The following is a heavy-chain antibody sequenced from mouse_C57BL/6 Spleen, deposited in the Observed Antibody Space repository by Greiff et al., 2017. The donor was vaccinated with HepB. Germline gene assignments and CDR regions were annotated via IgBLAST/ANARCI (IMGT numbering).Heavy chain of an antibody. CDR2: IYPGNSDT. V-gene: IGHV1-5*01. CDR1: GYTFTSYW. CDR3: TGDGYGAAWFAY. D-gene: IGHD2-3*01. Sequence: VQLQQSGTVLARPGASVKMSCKTSGYTFTSYWMHWVKPRPGQGLEWIGAIYPGNSDTSYNQKFKGKAKLTAVTSASTAYMELSSLTNEDSAVYYCTGDGYGAAWFAYWGQGTLVTVSA. J-gene: IGHJ3*01.